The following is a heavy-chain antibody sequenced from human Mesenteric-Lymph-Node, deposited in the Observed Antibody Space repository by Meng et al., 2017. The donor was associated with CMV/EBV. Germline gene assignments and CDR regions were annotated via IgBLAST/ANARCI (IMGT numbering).Heavy chain of an antibody. CDR2: IYPGNSDT. D-gene: IGHD2-2*01. Sequence: GESLKISCKGSGYSFSSYWIGWVRQTPGKGLEWLGIIYPGNSDTRYSPSFQGQVTISADKSITTAYLQWSSLKSSDTAMYYCARLLCSTTSCHYYYYNMDVWGQGTTVTVSS. CDR3: ARLLCSTTSCHYYYYNMDV. V-gene: IGHV5-51*01. J-gene: IGHJ6*02. CDR1: GYSFSSYW.